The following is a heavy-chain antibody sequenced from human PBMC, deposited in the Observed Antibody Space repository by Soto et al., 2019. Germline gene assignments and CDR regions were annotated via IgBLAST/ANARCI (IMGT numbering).Heavy chain of an antibody. D-gene: IGHD3-3*01. CDR1: GGSISSYY. Sequence: PSETLSLTCTVSGGSISSYYWSWIRQPPGKGLEWIGYIYYSGSTNYNPSLKSRVTISVDTSKNQFSLKLSSVTAADTAVYYCARHGHDFWSGYPRQIRYYYYYMDVWGKGTTVTVSS. J-gene: IGHJ6*03. CDR3: ARHGHDFWSGYPRQIRYYYYYMDV. CDR2: IYYSGST. V-gene: IGHV4-59*08.